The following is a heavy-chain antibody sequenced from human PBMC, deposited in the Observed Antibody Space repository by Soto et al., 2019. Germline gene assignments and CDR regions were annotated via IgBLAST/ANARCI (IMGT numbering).Heavy chain of an antibody. CDR3: AKDRDIVGAPDAFDI. J-gene: IGHJ3*02. CDR2: ISGSGGST. V-gene: IGHV3-23*01. Sequence: VGSLRLSCAASGFTFSSYAMSWVRQAPEKGLEWVSAISGSGGSTYYADSVKGRFTISRDNSKNTLYLQMNSLRAEDTAVYYCAKDRDIVGAPDAFDICGQGTMVTVSS. CDR1: GFTFSSYA. D-gene: IGHD1-26*01.